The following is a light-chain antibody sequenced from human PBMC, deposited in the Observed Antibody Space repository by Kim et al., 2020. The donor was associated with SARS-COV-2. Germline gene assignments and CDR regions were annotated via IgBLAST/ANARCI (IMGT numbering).Light chain of an antibody. J-gene: IGKJ2*01. CDR3: QQYYSTPYT. V-gene: IGKV4-1*01. CDR1: QSVLYSSNNKNY. CDR2: WAS. Sequence: DIVMTQSPDSLAVSLGERATINCKSSQSVLYSSNNKNYLAWYQQKPGQPPKLLIYWASTRESGVPDRFSGSGSGTDFTLTISSLQAEDVAVYYCQQYYSTPYTFGQGTELE.